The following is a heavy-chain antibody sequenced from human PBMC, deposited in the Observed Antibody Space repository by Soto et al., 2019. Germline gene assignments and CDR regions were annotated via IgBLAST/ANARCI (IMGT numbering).Heavy chain of an antibody. CDR3: AKDRKLGYCSSTSCYEDYYYYYYMDV. Sequence: GSLRLSCAASGFXFSSYAMSLVRQAPGKGLEWVSAISGSGGSTYYADSVKGRFTISRDNSKNKLYLQMNSLRAEDTAVYYCAKDRKLGYCSSTSCYEDYYYYYYMDVWGKGTTVTVSS. J-gene: IGHJ6*03. CDR2: ISGSGGST. D-gene: IGHD2-2*01. CDR1: GFXFSSYA. V-gene: IGHV3-23*01.